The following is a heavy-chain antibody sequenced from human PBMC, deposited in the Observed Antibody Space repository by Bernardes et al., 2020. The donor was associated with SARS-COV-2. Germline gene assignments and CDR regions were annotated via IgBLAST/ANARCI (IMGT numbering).Heavy chain of an antibody. J-gene: IGHJ5*02. CDR3: AKGPLVTSDHWFDP. D-gene: IGHD3-9*01. Sequence: GGSLRLSCAASGFTFSSYGMHRVRQAPGKGLEWVAVISHDGSNKYYADSVKGRFTISRDNSKNTLYLQMNSLRAEDTAVYYCAKGPLVTSDHWFDPWGQGTLVTVSS. CDR1: GFTFSSYG. CDR2: ISHDGSNK. V-gene: IGHV3-30*18.